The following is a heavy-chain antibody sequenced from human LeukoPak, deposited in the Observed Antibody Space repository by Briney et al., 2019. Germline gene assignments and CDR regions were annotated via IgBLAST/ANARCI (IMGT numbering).Heavy chain of an antibody. CDR2: INPNSGGT. D-gene: IGHD3-10*01. V-gene: IGHV1-2*02. CDR1: GYTFTGSY. J-gene: IGHJ6*03. Sequence: ASVKVSCKASGYTFTGSYMHWVRQAPGQGLEWMGWINPNSGGTNYAQKFQGRVTMTRDTSISTAYMELSRLRSDDTAVYYCARDLGTTYYYGSGSYGYYYMDVWGKGTTVTVSS. CDR3: ARDLGTTYYYGSGSYGYYYMDV.